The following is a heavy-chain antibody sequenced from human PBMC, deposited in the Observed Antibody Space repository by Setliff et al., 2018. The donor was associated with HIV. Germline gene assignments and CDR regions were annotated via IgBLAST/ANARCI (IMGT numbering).Heavy chain of an antibody. D-gene: IGHD4-17*01. CDR1: GYIFSNYY. J-gene: IGHJ4*02. CDR2: INPSGAGT. Sequence: ASVKVSCKPSGYIFSNYYLHWVRQGPGQGLEWMGLINPSGAGTSYAQKFEGRVTMTRDTSTDTVYMELSSLKSDDTAVYYCVRRESDYGTKAGFRYWGLGTLVTVSS. CDR3: VRRESDYGTKAGFRY. V-gene: IGHV1-46*01.